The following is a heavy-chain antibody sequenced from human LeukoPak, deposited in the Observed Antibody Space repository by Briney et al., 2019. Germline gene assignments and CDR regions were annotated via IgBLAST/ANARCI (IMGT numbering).Heavy chain of an antibody. CDR3: ARDDGSYLIDY. CDR1: GFTFSSYW. J-gene: IGHJ4*02. V-gene: IGHV3-74*01. CDR2: INTDGSST. Sequence: GRSLRLSCAASGFTFSSYWMHWVRQAPGKGLVWVSRINTDGSSTSYADSVKGRFTISRDNAKNTLYLQMNSLRAEDTAVYYCARDDGSYLIDYWGQGTLVTVSS. D-gene: IGHD5-18*01.